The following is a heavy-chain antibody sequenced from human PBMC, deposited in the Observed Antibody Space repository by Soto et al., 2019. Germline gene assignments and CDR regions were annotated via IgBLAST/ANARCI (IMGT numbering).Heavy chain of an antibody. CDR1: GFTFSDYD. CDR3: ARSTYCRRSSCYRKGFDI. D-gene: IGHD2-15*01. CDR2: IGIVADT. Sequence: GESLKISCAASGFTFSDYDMHWVRQPTGKGLEWVSGIGIVADTYYTGSVEGRFTISRENAKNSLYLQMSSLRAGDTAVYYCARSTYCRRSSCYRKGFDIWGQGTMVTVSS. V-gene: IGHV3-13*01. J-gene: IGHJ3*02.